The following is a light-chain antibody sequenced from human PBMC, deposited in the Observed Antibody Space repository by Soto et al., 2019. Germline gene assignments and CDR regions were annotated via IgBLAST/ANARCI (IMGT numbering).Light chain of an antibody. Sequence: QSVLTQPPSASGTPGQRVTISCSGSSSNIGSNFVYWYQQLPGTAPKLLIYRDSQRPSGVPDRFSGSKSGTSASLAISGLRSEDEDDYYCAAWDDSLKVFGGGTQLTVL. V-gene: IGLV1-47*01. CDR2: RDS. J-gene: IGLJ2*01. CDR1: SSNIGSNF. CDR3: AAWDDSLKV.